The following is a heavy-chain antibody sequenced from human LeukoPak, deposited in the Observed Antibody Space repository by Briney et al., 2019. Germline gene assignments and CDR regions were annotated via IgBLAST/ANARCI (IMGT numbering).Heavy chain of an antibody. J-gene: IGHJ3*02. Sequence: KTSETLSLTCAVYGGSFSGYYWSWIRQPPGKGLEWIGEINHSGSTNYNPSLNSRVTISVDTSKDQFSLKLSSVTAADTAVYYCAGAYCGGDCYSGRAFDIWGQGTMVTVSS. CDR2: INHSGST. V-gene: IGHV4-34*01. CDR3: AGAYCGGDCYSGRAFDI. D-gene: IGHD2-21*02. CDR1: GGSFSGYY.